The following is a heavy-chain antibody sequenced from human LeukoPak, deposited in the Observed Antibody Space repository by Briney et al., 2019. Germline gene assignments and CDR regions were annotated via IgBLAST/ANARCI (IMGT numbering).Heavy chain of an antibody. V-gene: IGHV4-59*01. Sequence: PSETLSLTCTVSGGSISSYYWSWIRQPPGKGLEWIGYIYYSGSTNYSPSLKSRVTISVDTSKNQFSLKLSSVTAADTAVYYCARVYYAPTGNGMDVWGQGTTVTVSS. J-gene: IGHJ6*02. CDR2: IYYSGST. CDR3: ARVYYAPTGNGMDV. D-gene: IGHD3-22*01. CDR1: GGSISSYY.